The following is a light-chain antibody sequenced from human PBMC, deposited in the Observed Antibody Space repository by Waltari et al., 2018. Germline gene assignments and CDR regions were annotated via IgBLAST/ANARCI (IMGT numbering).Light chain of an antibody. V-gene: IGKV1-9*01. CDR2: AAS. J-gene: IGKJ1*01. Sequence: IQLTQSPSSLSASVGERVTITCRASPGISSYLAWYQQKPGKAPKLLIYAASTLQSGVPSRFSGSGSGTDFTLTISSLQPEDFATYYCQQLNSYPSWTFGQGTKVEIK. CDR3: QQLNSYPSWT. CDR1: PGISSY.